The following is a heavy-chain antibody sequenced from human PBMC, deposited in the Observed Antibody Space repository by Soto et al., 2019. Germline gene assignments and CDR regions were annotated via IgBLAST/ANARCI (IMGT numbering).Heavy chain of an antibody. CDR3: ARKVRYCSRGSCSEPFDY. Sequence: PSETLSLTCAVSGGSISISSGGYSWNWIRQPPGKGLEWIGHVFHGGSTFYKMSLKSRVIISLDRPRNQFSLKVTSVTAADTDVYYCARKVRYCSRGSCSEPFDYWGQGTLVTVSS. D-gene: IGHD2-15*01. V-gene: IGHV4-30-2*01. CDR2: VFHGGST. J-gene: IGHJ4*02. CDR1: GGSISISSGGYS.